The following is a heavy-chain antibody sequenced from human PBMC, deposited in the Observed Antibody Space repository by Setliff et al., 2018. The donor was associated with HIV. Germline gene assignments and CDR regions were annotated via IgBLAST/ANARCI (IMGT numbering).Heavy chain of an antibody. CDR3: ARRGRDGVFIMFATGFDP. D-gene: IGHD2-8*01. J-gene: IGHJ5*02. CDR2: IFYTGST. CDR1: GGSISSSTYY. Sequence: SETLSLTCSVSGGSISSSTYYWGWIRQPPGKGLEWLGDIFYTGSTYYNPSLKSRVAISVDTSENQFSRKLNSVTAADTSVYYCARRGRDGVFIMFATGFDPWGQGALVTVSS. V-gene: IGHV4-39*01.